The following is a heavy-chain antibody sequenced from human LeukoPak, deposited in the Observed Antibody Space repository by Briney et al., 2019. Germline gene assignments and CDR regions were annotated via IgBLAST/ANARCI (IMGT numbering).Heavy chain of an antibody. CDR1: GYTFTSYG. J-gene: IGHJ4*02. CDR2: ISAYNGNT. Sequence: ASVKVSCKASGYTFTSYGISWVRQAPGQGLEWMGWISAYNGNTNYAQKLQGRVTMTTDTSTSTAYMELRGLRSDDTAVYYCARDRGMRVAAFFDYWGQGTLVTVSS. D-gene: IGHD2-8*01. V-gene: IGHV1-18*01. CDR3: ARDRGMRVAAFFDY.